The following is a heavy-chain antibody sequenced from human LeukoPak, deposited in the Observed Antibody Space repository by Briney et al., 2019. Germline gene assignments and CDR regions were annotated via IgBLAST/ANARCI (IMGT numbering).Heavy chain of an antibody. Sequence: ASVKVSCKASGYTFTSYGITWVRQAPGQGLEWMGWISAYNGNTNYAQKVQGRVTMTTDTSASTAYMELRSLRSDDTAVYYCARVSHYYGSEIEYWGQGTLVTVSS. V-gene: IGHV1-18*01. CDR2: ISAYNGNT. CDR1: GYTFTSYG. CDR3: ARVSHYYGSEIEY. D-gene: IGHD3-10*01. J-gene: IGHJ4*02.